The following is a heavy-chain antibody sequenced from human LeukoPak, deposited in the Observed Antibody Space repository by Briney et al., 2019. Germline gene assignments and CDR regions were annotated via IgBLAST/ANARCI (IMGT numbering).Heavy chain of an antibody. CDR1: GFTVSSDY. D-gene: IGHD6-19*01. V-gene: IGHV3-53*01. CDR2: IYSGGST. Sequence: GGSLRLSCAASGFTVSSDYMSWVRQAPGEGLEWVSVIYSGGSTYYADSVKGRFTISRDNSKNTLYLQMNSLRAEDTAVYYCASSIAVAGTLDYWGQGTLVTVSS. J-gene: IGHJ4*02. CDR3: ASSIAVAGTLDY.